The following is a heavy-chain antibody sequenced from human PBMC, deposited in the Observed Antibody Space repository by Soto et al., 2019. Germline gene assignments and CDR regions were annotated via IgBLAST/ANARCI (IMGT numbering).Heavy chain of an antibody. D-gene: IGHD1-26*01. Sequence: QVQLVQSGAEVKKPGASVKVYCKASGYNFNSYTISWVRQAPGQGLEWMGRISAYNGNTNYAQKLQGRVTMTTDTSTSTVYMELSTLRSDDTAVYYCARVVGALGHRFDPCGQGTLVSVSS. CDR1: GYNFNSYT. CDR2: ISAYNGNT. CDR3: ARVVGALGHRFDP. J-gene: IGHJ5*02. V-gene: IGHV1-18*01.